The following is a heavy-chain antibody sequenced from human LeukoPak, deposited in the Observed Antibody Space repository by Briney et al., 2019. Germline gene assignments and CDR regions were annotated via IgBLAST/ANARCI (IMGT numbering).Heavy chain of an antibody. J-gene: IGHJ4*02. CDR2: ISRTGGDT. D-gene: IGHD3-22*01. CDR1: GFTFSSSA. Sequence: PGGSLRLSCGASGFTFSSSAMCWVRQAPGKGLEWVSGISRTGGDTYYADSVKGRFTISRDTSKNTLFLQMNSLRAEDTAVYYCAKDWTYYDDMSGYYPTANFDYWGQGTLVTVSS. CDR3: AKDWTYYDDMSGYYPTANFDY. V-gene: IGHV3-23*01.